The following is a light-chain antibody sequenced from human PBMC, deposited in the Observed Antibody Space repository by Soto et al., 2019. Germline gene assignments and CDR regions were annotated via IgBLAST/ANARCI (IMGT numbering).Light chain of an antibody. CDR3: SSYTSSSTLV. Sequence: QSAMTQPASVSGSPGQSITISCTGTSSDVGGYNYVSWYQQHPGKPPKLMIYEVSNWPSGVSNRFSGSKSGNTASLTISGLQAEDEADYYCSSYTSSSTLVFGGGTKLTVL. CDR2: EVS. J-gene: IGLJ2*01. CDR1: SSDVGGYNY. V-gene: IGLV2-14*01.